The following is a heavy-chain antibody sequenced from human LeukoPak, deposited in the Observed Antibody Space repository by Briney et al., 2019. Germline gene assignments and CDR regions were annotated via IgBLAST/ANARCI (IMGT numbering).Heavy chain of an antibody. CDR3: AREIGSGGYYDSSGFFDY. D-gene: IGHD3-22*01. CDR1: GGSISSGGYY. V-gene: IGHV4-31*03. Sequence: SETLSLTCTVSGGSISSGGYYWSWIRQHPGKGLEWIGYIYYSGSTYYNPSLKSRVTISVDTSKNQFSLKLSSVTAADTAVYYCAREIGSGGYYDSSGFFDYWGQGTLVTVSS. CDR2: IYYSGST. J-gene: IGHJ4*02.